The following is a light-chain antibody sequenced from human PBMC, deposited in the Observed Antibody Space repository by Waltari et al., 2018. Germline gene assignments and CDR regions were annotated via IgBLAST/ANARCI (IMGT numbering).Light chain of an antibody. CDR1: SSDVGRYNF. CDR2: DVT. Sequence: QSALTQPASVSGSPGQSITISCTGSSSDVGRYNFVSWYQQHPGKAPKRMIFDVTDRPSGVSDPFSGSKSGNTASLTISGLQPEDEADYYCSSHTTSSTLVFGGGTRVTVL. CDR3: SSHTTSSTLV. J-gene: IGLJ2*01. V-gene: IGLV2-14*03.